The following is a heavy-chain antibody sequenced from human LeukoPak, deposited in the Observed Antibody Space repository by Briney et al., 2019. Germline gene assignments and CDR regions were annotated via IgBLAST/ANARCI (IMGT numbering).Heavy chain of an antibody. CDR1: GFTVSTNY. Sequence: GGSLRLSCAASGFTVSTNYMSWVRQAPGKGLEWVSVIYSGGTTYYADYVKGRFTVSRDKSKNTLYLQMNNLRVDDTALYYCAKDGSRWPFEYWGQGTLVTVSS. D-gene: IGHD4-23*01. V-gene: IGHV3-53*01. CDR2: IYSGGTT. J-gene: IGHJ4*02. CDR3: AKDGSRWPFEY.